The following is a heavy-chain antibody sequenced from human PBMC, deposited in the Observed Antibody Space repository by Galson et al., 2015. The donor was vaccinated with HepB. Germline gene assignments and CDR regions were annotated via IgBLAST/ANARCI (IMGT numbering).Heavy chain of an antibody. CDR3: ARGVLDRGGDSPGYFYNWFDS. D-gene: IGHD3-9*01. CDR1: GFRLDDYA. J-gene: IGHJ5*01. CDR2: ISWNRGRI. Sequence: SLRLSCAASGFRLDDYAMHWVRQAPGKGLEWVSGISWNRGRIGYADSVKGRFTISADKANNSLFLQMNSLRAEDTALYYCARGVLDRGGDSPGYFYNWFDSWGQGILVTVSS. V-gene: IGHV3-9*01.